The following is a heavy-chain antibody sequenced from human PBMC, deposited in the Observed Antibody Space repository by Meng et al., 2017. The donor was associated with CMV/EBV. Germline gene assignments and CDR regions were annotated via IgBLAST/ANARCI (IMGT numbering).Heavy chain of an antibody. CDR3: ARDSGRGYCSGGSCYNPD. V-gene: IGHV3-7*01. J-gene: IGHJ6*02. D-gene: IGHD2-15*01. Sequence: GESLKISCAASRFTFSSNWMSWVRQAPGKGLEWVANIKQDGSEKYYVDSVKGRFTISRDNAKNSLYLQMNSLRAEDTAVYYCARDSGRGYCSGGSCYNPDWGQGTTVTVSS. CDR1: RFTFSSNW. CDR2: IKQDGSEK.